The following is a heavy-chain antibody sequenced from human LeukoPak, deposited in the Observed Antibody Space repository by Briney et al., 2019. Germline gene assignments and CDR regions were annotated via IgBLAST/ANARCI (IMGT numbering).Heavy chain of an antibody. D-gene: IGHD2-21*02. Sequence: GGSPRLSCVASGFSFDDYAMHWVRQAPGKGPEWVSSISSNSETKGYADSVKGRFTISRDNAKNSLYLQMNSLRAEDTALYYCAKDYCGGDCYSGWYFDLWGRGTLVTISS. CDR2: ISSNSETK. CDR3: AKDYCGGDCYSGWYFDL. V-gene: IGHV3-9*01. J-gene: IGHJ2*01. CDR1: GFSFDDYA.